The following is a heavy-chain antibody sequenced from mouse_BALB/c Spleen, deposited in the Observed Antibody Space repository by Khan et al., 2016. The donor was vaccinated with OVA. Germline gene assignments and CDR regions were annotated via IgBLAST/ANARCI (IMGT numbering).Heavy chain of an antibody. J-gene: IGHJ2*01. V-gene: IGHV1-18*01. Sequence: VQLQQSGPELVKPGASVKIPCKASGYTFIDYNMDWVKQSHGKSLEWIGDITPNNGGTIYKQKFKDKATLTVDKSSSTAYMELRSLTSEDTAVYYCTRGGHGSPFDYWGQGTTLTVSS. D-gene: IGHD1-1*01. CDR3: TRGGHGSPFDY. CDR2: ITPNNGGT. CDR1: GYTFIDYN.